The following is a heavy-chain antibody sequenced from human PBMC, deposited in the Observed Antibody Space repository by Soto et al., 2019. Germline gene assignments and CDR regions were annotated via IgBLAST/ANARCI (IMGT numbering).Heavy chain of an antibody. V-gene: IGHV6-1*01. Sequence: PSQTLSLTCAISGDSVSSNSAAWNWIRQSPSRGLEWLGRTYYRSKWYNDYAVSVKSRITINPDTSKNQFSLQLNSVTPEDTAVYYCARGAHSYYGSGSYYNWFDPWGQGTLVTVS. CDR2: TYYRSKWYN. D-gene: IGHD3-10*01. J-gene: IGHJ5*02. CDR3: ARGAHSYYGSGSYYNWFDP. CDR1: GDSVSSNSAA.